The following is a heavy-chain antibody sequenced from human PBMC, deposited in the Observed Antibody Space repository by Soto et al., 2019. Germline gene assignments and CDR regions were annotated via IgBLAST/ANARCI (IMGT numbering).Heavy chain of an antibody. D-gene: IGHD3-10*01. CDR2: MNVYNGNT. CDR1: GYIFNNYA. J-gene: IGHJ4*02. Sequence: QVQLVQSGAEVKKPGASVKVSCKASGYIFNNYAISWVRQAPGQGLEWMGWMNVYNGNTKYAQKVQGRLTMTTGTTLSAAFMELRILRSVDAAFYFGASYITSGLCDHWGQVSLVPFSS. CDR3: ASYITSGLCDH. V-gene: IGHV1-18*01.